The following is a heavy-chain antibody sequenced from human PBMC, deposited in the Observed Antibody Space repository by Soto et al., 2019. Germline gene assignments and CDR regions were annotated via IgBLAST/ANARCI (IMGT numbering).Heavy chain of an antibody. CDR3: AKDYTETTPRQGVYYYYGTDV. Sequence: PGGSLRLSCAASGLTFSSYAMSWVRQAPGKGLEWVSAISGSGGSTYYADSVKGRFTISRDNSKNTLYLQMNSLRAEDTAVYYCAKDYTETTPRQGVYYYYGTDVWGQGTTVTLSS. J-gene: IGHJ6*02. CDR1: GLTFSSYA. V-gene: IGHV3-23*01. D-gene: IGHD4-17*01. CDR2: ISGSGGST.